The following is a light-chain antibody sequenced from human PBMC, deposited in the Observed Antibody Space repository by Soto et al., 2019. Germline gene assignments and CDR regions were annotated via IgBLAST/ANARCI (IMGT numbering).Light chain of an antibody. CDR3: QHYNNWPT. V-gene: IGKV3-15*01. J-gene: IGKJ4*01. Sequence: EIVMTQSPATLSVSPGERATLSCRASQSVSSNLAWYQQKPGQAPRLLIYGASTRATGIPVRFSGSGSGTEFTLTISSLQSEDFAIYYCQHYNNWPTFGGGTKVEIK. CDR1: QSVSSN. CDR2: GAS.